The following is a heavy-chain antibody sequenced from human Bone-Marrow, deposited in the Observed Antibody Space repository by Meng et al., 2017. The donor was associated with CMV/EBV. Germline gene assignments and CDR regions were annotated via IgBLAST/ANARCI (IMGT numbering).Heavy chain of an antibody. J-gene: IGHJ4*02. Sequence: GGSLRLSCAASGFTFSSYSMNWVRQAPGKGLEWVSSISSSSSYIYYADSVKGRFTISRDNAKNSLYLQMNSLRAEDTAVYYCARDPGSGYLSPFDYCGQGTLVTVSS. D-gene: IGHD3-22*01. CDR2: ISSSSSYI. V-gene: IGHV3-21*01. CDR3: ARDPGSGYLSPFDY. CDR1: GFTFSSYS.